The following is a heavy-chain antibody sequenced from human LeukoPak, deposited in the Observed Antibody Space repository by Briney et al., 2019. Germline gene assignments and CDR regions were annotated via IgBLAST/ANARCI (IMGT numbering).Heavy chain of an antibody. J-gene: IGHJ4*02. Sequence: GGSLRLSCAASGFPVSSNYMRWVRQSPGKGLEWLSVIYSGGSTYYADSVKGRFNIYRDHSKNTLYLQMNSLRAEDTAVYYCAKDPNYVGTLDYWGQGTLVTVSS. D-gene: IGHD3-10*02. CDR1: GFPVSSNY. V-gene: IGHV3-66*01. CDR3: AKDPNYVGTLDY. CDR2: IYSGGST.